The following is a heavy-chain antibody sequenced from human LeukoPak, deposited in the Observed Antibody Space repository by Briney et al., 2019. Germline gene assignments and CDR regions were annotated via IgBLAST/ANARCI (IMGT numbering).Heavy chain of an antibody. CDR1: GYTFTGYY. V-gene: IGHV1-2*02. CDR2: INPNSGGT. Sequence: GASVKVSCKAPGYTFTGYYMHWVRQAPGQGLEWMGWINPNSGGTNYAQKFQGRVTMTRDTSISTAYMELSRLGSDDTAVYYCARVAGSSGCFDYWGQGTLVTVSS. CDR3: ARVAGSSGCFDY. J-gene: IGHJ4*02. D-gene: IGHD6-19*01.